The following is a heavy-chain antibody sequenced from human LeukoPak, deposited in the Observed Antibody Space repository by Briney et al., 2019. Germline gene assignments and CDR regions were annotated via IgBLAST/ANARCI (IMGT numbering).Heavy chain of an antibody. CDR1: GFTFSSYS. Sequence: GGSLRLSCAASGFTFSSYSMNWVRQAPGKGLEWVSSISSSSSYIYYADSVKGRFTISRDNAKNSLFPQMNSLRDEDSAVYYCARAFGFGNQGASRFDPWGQGTLVTVSS. V-gene: IGHV3-21*01. CDR2: ISSSSSYI. CDR3: ARAFGFGNQGASRFDP. J-gene: IGHJ5*02. D-gene: IGHD3-3*01.